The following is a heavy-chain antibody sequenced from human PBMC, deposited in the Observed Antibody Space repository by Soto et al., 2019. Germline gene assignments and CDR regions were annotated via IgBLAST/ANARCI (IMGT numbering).Heavy chain of an antibody. CDR2: ICYSGST. D-gene: IGHD2-8*02. Sequence: PSETLSLTCTVSGGSISSYYWSWIRQPPGKGLEWIGYICYSGSTNYNPSLKSRFTVSRDSSKNVLYLEMSSLRPEDTAEYFCARDPGGYPLGVFNIWGQGTMVTVSS. J-gene: IGHJ3*02. CDR1: GGSISSYY. CDR3: ARDPGGYPLGVFNI. V-gene: IGHV4-59*01.